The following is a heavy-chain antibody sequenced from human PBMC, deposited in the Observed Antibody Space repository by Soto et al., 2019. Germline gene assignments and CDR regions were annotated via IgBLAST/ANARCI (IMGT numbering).Heavy chain of an antibody. V-gene: IGHV4-34*01. CDR2: INHSGST. Sequence: TLSLTCAVYGGSFSGYYWSWIRQPPGKGLEWIGEINHSGSTNYNPSLKSRVTISVDTSKNQFSLKLSSVTAADTAVYYCARGRRAENVLRYFDWPNNWFDPWGQGTLVTVSS. J-gene: IGHJ5*02. D-gene: IGHD3-9*01. CDR1: GGSFSGYY. CDR3: ARGRRAENVLRYFDWPNNWFDP.